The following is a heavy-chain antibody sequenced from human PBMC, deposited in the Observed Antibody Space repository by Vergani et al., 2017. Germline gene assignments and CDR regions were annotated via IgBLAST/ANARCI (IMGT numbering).Heavy chain of an antibody. CDR3: AKNPGISTTRHYYAMDV. CDR1: GFKFSDHY. V-gene: IGHV3-11*04. J-gene: IGHJ6*02. D-gene: IGHD1-1*01. Sequence: LEEPGGGSVKPGGSLRLSCAASGFKFSDHYMSWTRQAPGKGLEWVSHISPGASTVSYTDSVTGRFTVSRDNDNNSLTLDMTTLRVEDTAVYYCAKNPGISTTRHYYAMDVWGQGTTVTVSS. CDR2: ISPGASTV.